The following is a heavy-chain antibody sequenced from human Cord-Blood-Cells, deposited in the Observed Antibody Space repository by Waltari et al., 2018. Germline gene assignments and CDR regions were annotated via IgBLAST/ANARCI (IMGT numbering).Heavy chain of an antibody. CDR2: IYSGGST. D-gene: IGHD5-18*01. J-gene: IGHJ4*02. CDR3: ARDGDVDTAMVTYY. V-gene: IGHV3-53*01. CDR1: GFTVSSNY. Sequence: EVQLVESGGGLIQPGGSLRLSCAASGFTVSSNYMSWVRQAPGKGLEWVSVIYSGGSTYYADPVKGRFTISRDNSKNTLYLQMNSLRGEDTAVYYCARDGDVDTAMVTYYWGQGTLVTVSS.